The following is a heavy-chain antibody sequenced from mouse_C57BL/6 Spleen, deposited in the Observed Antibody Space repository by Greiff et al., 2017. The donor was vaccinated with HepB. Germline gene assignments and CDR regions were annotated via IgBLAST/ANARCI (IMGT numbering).Heavy chain of an antibody. Sequence: QVQLQQPGAELVKPGASVKLSCKASGYTFTSYWMHWVKQRPGQGLEWIGMIHPNSGSTNYNEKFKSKATLTVDKSSSTAYMQLSSLTSEDSAVYYCARRGDYSNSNWEDRFAYWGQGTLVTVSA. CDR1: GYTFTSYW. D-gene: IGHD2-5*01. CDR2: IHPNSGST. J-gene: IGHJ3*01. V-gene: IGHV1-64*01. CDR3: ARRGDYSNSNWEDRFAY.